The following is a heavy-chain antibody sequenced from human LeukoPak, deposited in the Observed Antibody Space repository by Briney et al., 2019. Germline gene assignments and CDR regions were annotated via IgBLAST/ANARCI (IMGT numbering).Heavy chain of an antibody. CDR2: IHDSGSN. J-gene: IGHJ6*02. CDR1: GGSISSYS. CDR3: ARGPKFGESLYYGLDV. D-gene: IGHD3-10*01. V-gene: IGHV4-59*01. Sequence: SETLSLTCTVSGGSISSYSWSWIRRPPGKGLEWIGYIHDSGSNNYNPSLKSRVTISIDTSRNQFSLNLRCVTAADTAVYHCARGPKFGESLYYGLDVWGQGTMVTVSS.